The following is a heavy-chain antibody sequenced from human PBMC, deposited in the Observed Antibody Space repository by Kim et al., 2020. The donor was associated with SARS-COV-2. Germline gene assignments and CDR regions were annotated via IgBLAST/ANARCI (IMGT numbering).Heavy chain of an antibody. J-gene: IGHJ6*02. V-gene: IGHV3-23*03. CDR1: GFTFSSYA. CDR3: AKGGRVGSGSYYRSPHYYYYYGMDV. CDR2: IYSGGSST. Sequence: GSLRLSCAASGFTFSSYAMSWVRQAPGKGLEWVSVIYSGGSSTYYADSVKGRFTISRDNSKNTLYLQMNSLRAEDTAVYYCAKGGRVGSGSYYRSPHYYYYYGMDVWGQGTTVTVSS. D-gene: IGHD3-10*01.